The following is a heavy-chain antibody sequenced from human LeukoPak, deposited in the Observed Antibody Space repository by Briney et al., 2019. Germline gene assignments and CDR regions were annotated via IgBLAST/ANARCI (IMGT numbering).Heavy chain of an antibody. CDR1: GYSISSSYY. CDR3: ARRCSSTSCYGAFDI. CDR2: IYHSGST. Sequence: PSETLSLTCAVSGYSISSSYYWGWIRQPPGRGLEWIGSIYHSGSTYYNPSLKSRVTISVDTSKNQFSLKLSSVTAADTAVYYCARRCSSTSCYGAFDIWGQGTMVTVSS. J-gene: IGHJ3*02. V-gene: IGHV4-38-2*01. D-gene: IGHD2-2*01.